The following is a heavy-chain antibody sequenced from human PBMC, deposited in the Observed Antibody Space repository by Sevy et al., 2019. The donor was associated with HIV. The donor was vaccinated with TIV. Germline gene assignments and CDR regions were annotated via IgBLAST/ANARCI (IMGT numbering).Heavy chain of an antibody. J-gene: IGHJ4*02. Sequence: GGSLRLSCAASGFTFSSFWMHWVRQAPGKGLVWVPRINTDGSSTTYADSVKGRFTISRDNAKNTLYLQMNSLRAEDTAVYYCARGGGGYNLDYWGQGTLVTVSS. CDR3: ARGGGGYNLDY. CDR2: INTDGSST. CDR1: GFTFSSFW. D-gene: IGHD5-12*01. V-gene: IGHV3-74*01.